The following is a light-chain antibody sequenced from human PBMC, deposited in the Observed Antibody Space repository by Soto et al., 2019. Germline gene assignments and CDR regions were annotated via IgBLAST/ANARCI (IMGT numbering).Light chain of an antibody. Sequence: EIVMKPSPATLSVSQGDRATLSCSASQSVSSKLAWYQQKPGQAHRLLIYGASTRATGIPARFSGSGSGTEFTLTISGLQSEDFSVYYCQQDNNWPPLAFGQGTNLQIK. CDR3: QQDNNWPPLA. CDR2: GAS. J-gene: IGKJ1*01. CDR1: QSVSSK. V-gene: IGKV3-15*01.